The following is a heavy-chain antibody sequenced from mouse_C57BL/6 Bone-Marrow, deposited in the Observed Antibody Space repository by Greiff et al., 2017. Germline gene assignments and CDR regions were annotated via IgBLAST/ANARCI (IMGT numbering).Heavy chain of an antibody. CDR2: IHPNSGST. V-gene: IGHV1-64*01. Sequence: VQLQQPGAELVKPGASVKMSCKASGYTFTSYWITWVKQRPGQGLEWIGMIHPNSGSTNYNEKFKSKATLTVDKSSSTAYMQLSSLTSEDSAVYYCASGLLRYYWGQGTTLTVSS. D-gene: IGHD1-1*01. CDR3: ASGLLRYY. CDR1: GYTFTSYW. J-gene: IGHJ2*01.